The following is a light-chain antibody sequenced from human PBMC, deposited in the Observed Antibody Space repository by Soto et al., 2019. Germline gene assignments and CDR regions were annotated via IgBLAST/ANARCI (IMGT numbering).Light chain of an antibody. V-gene: IGLV8-61*01. J-gene: IGLJ2*01. CDR1: SGSVSTSYY. CDR2: NTY. CDR3: VLYMGSGTWV. Sequence: QAVVTQEPSFSVSPGGTVTLTCGLSSGSVSTSYYPAWYQQAPGQAPRTLIYNTYTHSSGVPDRFSGSILGTKAALTITGAQADDESDYYCVLYMGSGTWVFGGGTKLTVL.